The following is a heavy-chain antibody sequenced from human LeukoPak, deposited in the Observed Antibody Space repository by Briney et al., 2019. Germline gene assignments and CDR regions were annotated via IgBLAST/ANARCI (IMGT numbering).Heavy chain of an antibody. V-gene: IGHV1-2*02. CDR1: GYTFTGYY. CDR2: INPNSGGT. J-gene: IGHJ6*02. Sequence: GASVKVSCKASGYTFTGYYMHWVRQAPGQGLEWMGWINPNSGGTNYAQKFQGRVTMTRDTSISTAYMELSRLRSDDTAVYYCVRDPHGYYYYGMDVWGQGTTVTVSS. CDR3: VRDPHGYYYYGMDV.